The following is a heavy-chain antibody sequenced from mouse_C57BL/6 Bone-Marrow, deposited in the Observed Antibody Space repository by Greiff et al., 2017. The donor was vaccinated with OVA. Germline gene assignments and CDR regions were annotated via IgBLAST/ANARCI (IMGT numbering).Heavy chain of an antibody. V-gene: IGHV10-1*01. CDR2: IRSKSNNYAT. CDR3: VRRLYAMDY. CDR1: GFSFNTYS. J-gene: IGHJ4*01. Sequence: EVQLVESGGGLVQPKGSLKLSCAASGFSFNTYSMNWVRQAPGKGLEWVARIRSKSNNYATYYADSVKDSFTISRDDSESMLYLQMNNLKTEDTAMYYCVRRLYAMDYWGQGTSVTVSS.